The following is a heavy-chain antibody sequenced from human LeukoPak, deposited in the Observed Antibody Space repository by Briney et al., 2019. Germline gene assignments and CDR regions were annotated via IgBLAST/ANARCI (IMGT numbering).Heavy chain of an antibody. V-gene: IGHV1-46*01. J-gene: IGHJ4*02. CDR3: AREDDSGSLDY. CDR1: GYTFTSYY. Sequence: GASVKVSCKASGYTFTSYYMHWVRQAPGQGLEWLGVINPSGGSTSYAQKFQGRVTMTRDMSTSTVCMELSSLRSEDTAVYYCAREDDSGSLDYWGQGTLVTVSS. CDR2: INPSGGST. D-gene: IGHD1-26*01.